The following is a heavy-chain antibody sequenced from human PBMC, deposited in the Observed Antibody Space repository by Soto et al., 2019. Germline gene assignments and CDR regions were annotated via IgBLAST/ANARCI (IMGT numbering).Heavy chain of an antibody. Sequence: GGSLRLSCAASGFTFRDYYMTWFRQAPGKGLEWVSYISISSGYTNYADSVKGRFTISRDNAKNSLYLQMNSLRAEDTAVYYCARIITAAGTPDYWGQGTRVNVS. D-gene: IGHD6-13*01. V-gene: IGHV3-11*06. J-gene: IGHJ4*02. CDR2: ISISSGYT. CDR1: GFTFRDYY. CDR3: ARIITAAGTPDY.